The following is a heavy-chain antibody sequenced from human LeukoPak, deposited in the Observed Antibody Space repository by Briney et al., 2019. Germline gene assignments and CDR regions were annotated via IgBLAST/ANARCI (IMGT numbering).Heavy chain of an antibody. J-gene: IGHJ4*02. CDR1: GFTFSSYG. CDR3: ANFGSGNTGYYFDY. CDR2: IRYDGSNK. D-gene: IGHD3-10*01. Sequence: GGSLRLSCAASGFTFSSYGMHWVRQAPGKGLEWVAFIRYDGSNKYYADSVKGRFTISRDNSKNTLYLQMNSLRAEDTAVYYCANFGSGNTGYYFDYWGQGTLVTVSS. V-gene: IGHV3-30*02.